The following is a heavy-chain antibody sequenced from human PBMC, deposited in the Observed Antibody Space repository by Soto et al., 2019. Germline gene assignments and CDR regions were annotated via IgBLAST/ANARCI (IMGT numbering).Heavy chain of an antibody. CDR1: GGSISSSSYY. Sequence: SETLSLTCTVSGGSISSSSYYWGWIRQPPGKGLEWIGSIYYSGSTYYNPSLKSRVTISVDTSKNQFSLKLSSVTAADTAVYYCASRFYCSSTSCYGFWFDPWGQGTLVTVSS. V-gene: IGHV4-39*01. CDR2: IYYSGST. J-gene: IGHJ5*02. D-gene: IGHD2-2*01. CDR3: ASRFYCSSTSCYGFWFDP.